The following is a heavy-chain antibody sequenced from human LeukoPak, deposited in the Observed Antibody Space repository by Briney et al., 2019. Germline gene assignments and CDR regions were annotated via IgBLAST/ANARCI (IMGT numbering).Heavy chain of an antibody. V-gene: IGHV3-74*01. Sequence: GGSLRLSCAASGFTFSSYWMHWVRQAPGKGLVWVSRINSDGSSTSDADSVKGRFTISRDNAKNTLYLQMNSLRAEDTAVYYCARFSADGSSPKFALDYWGQGTLVTVSS. CDR1: GFTFSSYW. J-gene: IGHJ4*02. CDR3: ARFSADGSSPKFALDY. CDR2: INSDGSST. D-gene: IGHD5-24*01.